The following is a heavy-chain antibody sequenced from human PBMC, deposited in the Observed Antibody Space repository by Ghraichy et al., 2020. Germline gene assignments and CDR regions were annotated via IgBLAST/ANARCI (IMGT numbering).Heavy chain of an antibody. CDR1: GGSISSNNW. Sequence: SETLSLTCAVSGGSISSNNWWSWVRQPPGKGLEWIGEIYHSGSTNYNPSLKSRVTISVDKSKNQFSLKLNSVTAADTAVYYCARYGRDGYGFYFDYWGQGTLVTVSS. CDR3: ARYGRDGYGFYFDY. J-gene: IGHJ4*02. V-gene: IGHV4-4*02. CDR2: IYHSGST. D-gene: IGHD5-18*01.